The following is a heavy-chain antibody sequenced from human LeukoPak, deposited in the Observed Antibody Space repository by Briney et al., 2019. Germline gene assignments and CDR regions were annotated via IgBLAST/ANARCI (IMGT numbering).Heavy chain of an antibody. CDR2: IYTSGST. CDR1: GGSISSGSYY. Sequence: PSETLSLTCTASGGSISSGSYYWSWIRQPAGKGLEWIGRIYTSGSTNYNPSLKSRVTISVDTSKNQFSLKLSSVTAADTAVYYCAREHIVGATYFDYWGQGTLVTVSS. CDR3: AREHIVGATYFDY. V-gene: IGHV4-61*02. D-gene: IGHD1-26*01. J-gene: IGHJ4*02.